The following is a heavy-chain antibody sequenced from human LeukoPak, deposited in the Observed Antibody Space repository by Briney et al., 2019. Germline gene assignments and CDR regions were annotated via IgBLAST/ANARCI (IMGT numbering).Heavy chain of an antibody. V-gene: IGHV3-7*01. Sequence: GGSLRLSYAASGFTFSSYWMSWVRQAPGKGLEWVANIKQDGSEKYYVDSVKGRFTISRDNAKNSLYLQMNSLRAEDTAVYYCAKVDIVATIDAGRLVDYWGQGTLVTVSS. CDR1: GFTFSSYW. CDR2: IKQDGSEK. CDR3: AKVDIVATIDAGRLVDY. J-gene: IGHJ4*02. D-gene: IGHD5-12*01.